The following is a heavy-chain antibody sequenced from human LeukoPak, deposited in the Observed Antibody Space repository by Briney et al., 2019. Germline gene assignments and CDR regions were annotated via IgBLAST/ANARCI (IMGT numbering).Heavy chain of an antibody. CDR2: MNPNSGNT. D-gene: IGHD3-22*01. V-gene: IGHV1-8*01. J-gene: IGHJ4*02. CDR1: GYTFSSYD. CDR3: ARGPNWNSSGYYYVS. Sequence: ASVKVSCKASGYTFSSYDINWVRQATGQGLEWMGWMNPNSGNTGYAQKFQGRVTMTRNTSISTAYMELSSLRSEDTAVYYCARGPNWNSSGYYYVSWGQGTLVTVSS.